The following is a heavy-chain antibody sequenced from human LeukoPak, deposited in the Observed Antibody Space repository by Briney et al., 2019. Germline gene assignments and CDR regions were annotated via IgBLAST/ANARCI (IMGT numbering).Heavy chain of an antibody. Sequence: GGSLRLSCAASGFTFSTNYMSWVRQAPGKGLEWVSVIYSGGSPYYADSVKGRFTISRDKSKNTLYLQMNSLRAEDTAMYYCARDRGGGYHAGIFYWGQGTLVTVSS. D-gene: IGHD5-12*01. CDR2: IYSGGSP. J-gene: IGHJ4*02. CDR1: GFTFSTNY. V-gene: IGHV3-66*01. CDR3: ARDRGGGYHAGIFY.